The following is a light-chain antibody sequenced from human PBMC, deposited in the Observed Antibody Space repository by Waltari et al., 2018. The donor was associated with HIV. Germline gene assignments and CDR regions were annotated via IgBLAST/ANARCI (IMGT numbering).Light chain of an antibody. CDR3: QGGNGY. CDR1: QNIDNR. Sequence: DSPMTQFPSTLSASLGDRVTITCRARQNIDNRMAWYQQKPGKAPNLLIYFASTLQRGVPSRFSGTGSGAEFTLTISSLQPDDFATYYCQGGNGYFGQGTKVEVK. CDR2: FAS. J-gene: IGKJ2*01. V-gene: IGKV1-5*03.